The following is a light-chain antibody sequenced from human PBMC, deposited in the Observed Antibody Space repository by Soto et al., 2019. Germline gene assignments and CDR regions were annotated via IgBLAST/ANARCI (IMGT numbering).Light chain of an antibody. V-gene: IGLV2-14*01. J-gene: IGLJ3*02. Sequence: QSALTQPASVSGSPGQSIALSCTGTSSDVGGYDYVSWYQQLPGKAPKLMIYDVSNRPSGVSNRFSASKSGNTASLTISGLQPEDEADYYCSSYTPNSTWVFGGGTKLTVL. CDR2: DVS. CDR3: SSYTPNSTWV. CDR1: SSDVGGYDY.